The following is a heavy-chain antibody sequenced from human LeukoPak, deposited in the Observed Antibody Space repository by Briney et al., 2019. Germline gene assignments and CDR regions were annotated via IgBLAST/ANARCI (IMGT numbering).Heavy chain of an antibody. CDR2: VYYTGRT. D-gene: IGHD1-26*01. V-gene: IGHV4-39*01. CDR3: ASTHAGRYYTTFDS. J-gene: IGHJ4*02. CDR1: GDSISSASSY. Sequence: PSETLSLTCTLSGDSISSASSYWAWVRQPPGKGLEWIGTVYYTGRTYNNPSLKSRISISIDTSSNQFSLTVDSVSAADTAVYYCASTHAGRYYTTFDSWGQGTLVTVSS.